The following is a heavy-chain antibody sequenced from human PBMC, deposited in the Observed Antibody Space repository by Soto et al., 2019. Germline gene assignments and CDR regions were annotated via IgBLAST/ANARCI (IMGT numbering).Heavy chain of an antibody. J-gene: IGHJ4*02. V-gene: IGHV4-30-2*01. CDR2: IYHSGST. CDR1: GGSISSGGYS. D-gene: IGHD1-26*01. CDR3: AAGGGLPRYY. Sequence: QLQLQESGSGLVKPSQTLSLTFAVSGGSISSGGYSWSWIRQPPGKGLEWIGYIYHSGSTYYNPSLKSRVTISVNRSKNQFSPKMSSVTAADTSVYSCAAGGGLPRYYWAQGTRVTVSS.